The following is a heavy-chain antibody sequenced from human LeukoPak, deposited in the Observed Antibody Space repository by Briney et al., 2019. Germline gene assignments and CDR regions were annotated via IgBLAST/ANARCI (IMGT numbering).Heavy chain of an antibody. CDR1: GYTFTSYG. Sequence: GASVKVSCKASGYTFTSYGISWVRQAPGQGLEWMGWISAYNGNTNYAQKLQGRVTMTTDTSTSTAHMELRSLRSDDTAVYYCARVGRDIVVVPAAIRTYYFDYWGQGTLVTVSS. V-gene: IGHV1-18*01. CDR2: ISAYNGNT. CDR3: ARVGRDIVVVPAAIRTYYFDY. D-gene: IGHD2-2*02. J-gene: IGHJ4*02.